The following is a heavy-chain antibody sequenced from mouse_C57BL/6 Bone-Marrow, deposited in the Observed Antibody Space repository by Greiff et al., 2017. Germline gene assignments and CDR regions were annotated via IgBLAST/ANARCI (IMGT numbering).Heavy chain of an antibody. V-gene: IGHV1-59*01. D-gene: IGHD1-1*01. J-gene: IGHJ3*01. CDR2: IDPSDSYT. CDR1: GYTFTSYW. Sequence: QVQLQQPGAELVRPGTSVKLSCKASGYTFTSYWMHWVKQRPGQGLEWIGVIDPSDSYTNYNQKFKGKATLTVDTSSSTAYMQLSSLTSEDSGVYYCAPSGSSGAYGGEGTLVTVSA. CDR3: APSGSSGAY.